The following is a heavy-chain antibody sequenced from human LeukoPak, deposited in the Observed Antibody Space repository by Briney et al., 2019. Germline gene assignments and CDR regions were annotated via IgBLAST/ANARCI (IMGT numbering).Heavy chain of an antibody. CDR1: GFTFSSYA. J-gene: IGHJ4*02. Sequence: GGSLRLSCAASGFTFSSYAMSGVRQAPGKGLEWVSAISGSGGSTYYADSVKGRFTISRDNSKNTLYLQMNSLRAEDTALYYCAKPPPRNGELGDYWGQGTLVTVSS. CDR3: AKPPPRNGELGDY. D-gene: IGHD4-17*01. V-gene: IGHV3-23*01. CDR2: ISGSGGST.